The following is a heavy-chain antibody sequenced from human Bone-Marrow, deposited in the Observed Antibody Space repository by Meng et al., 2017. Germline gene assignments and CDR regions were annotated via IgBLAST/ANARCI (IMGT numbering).Heavy chain of an antibody. J-gene: IGHJ5*02. CDR1: EGSLSSSNW. D-gene: IGHD2-21*02. Sequence: VQCEESGPGLVKPSGTLPLPCAVSEGSLSSSNWWSWGRQPPGKGLEWIGEIYHSGSTNYNPSLKSRVTTSVDKSKNQFSLKLSSVTAADTAVYYCARRVSGSGLTADWFDPWGQGTLVTVSS. CDR2: IYHSGST. V-gene: IGHV4-4*02. CDR3: ARRVSGSGLTADWFDP.